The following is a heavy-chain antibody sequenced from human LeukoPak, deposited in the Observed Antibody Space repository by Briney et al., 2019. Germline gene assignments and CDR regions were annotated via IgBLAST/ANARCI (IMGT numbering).Heavy chain of an antibody. CDR2: NIPIFGTA. J-gene: IGHJ4*02. Sequence: SVKVSCKASGGTFSSYAISWVRQAPGQGLEWMGGNIPIFGTANYAQKFQGRVTITADKSTSTAYMELSSLRSEDTAVYYCASTYSGYDGPRYWGQGTLVTVSS. CDR3: ASTYSGYDGPRY. V-gene: IGHV1-69*06. D-gene: IGHD5-12*01. CDR1: GGTFSSYA.